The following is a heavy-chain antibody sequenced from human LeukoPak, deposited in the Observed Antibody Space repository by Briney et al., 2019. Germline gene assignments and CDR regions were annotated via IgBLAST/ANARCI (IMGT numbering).Heavy chain of an antibody. CDR3: AGVFSGRRPFEL. J-gene: IGHJ4*02. CDR2: VYYRGAT. V-gene: IGHV4-59*01. D-gene: IGHD3-10*01. Sequence: SETLSLTCTVSGDSITSYYWNWIRQPPGKGLEWIGYVYYRGATNYNPSLKTRVTTSIDTSKKQFSLKLSSVTAADTAVYFCAGVFSGRRPFELWGKGTMVTVSS. CDR1: GDSITSYY.